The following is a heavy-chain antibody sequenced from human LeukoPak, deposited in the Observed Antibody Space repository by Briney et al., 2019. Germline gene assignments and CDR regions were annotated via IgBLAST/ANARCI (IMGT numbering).Heavy chain of an antibody. CDR2: ISSYNGNT. CDR1: RSTLTSYG. D-gene: IGHD3-10*01. V-gene: IGHV1-18*01. J-gene: IGHJ3*02. Sequence: ASVKVSCKASRSTLTSYGLSCVQQAPGQGLEWMGWISSYNGNTNYAQKLQGRVTMTTDTSTSTAYMELRSLRSDDTAVYYCATDISVVRGVMTASRRAFDIWGQGTMVTVSS. CDR3: ATDISVVRGVMTASRRAFDI.